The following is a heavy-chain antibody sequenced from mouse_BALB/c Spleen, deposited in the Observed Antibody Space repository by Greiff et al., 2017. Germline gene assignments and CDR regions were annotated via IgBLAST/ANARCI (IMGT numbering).Heavy chain of an antibody. D-gene: IGHD2-14*01. J-gene: IGHJ4*01. CDR3: ARVGNYRYQDDAMDY. V-gene: IGHV5-4*02. CDR1: GFTFSDYY. CDR2: ISDGGSYT. Sequence: EVQLQESGGGLVKPGGSLKLSCAASGFTFSDYYMYWVRQTPEKRLEWVATISDGGSYTYYPDSVKGRFTISRDNAKNNLYLQMSSLKSEDTAMYYCARVGNYRYQDDAMDYWGQGTSVTVSS.